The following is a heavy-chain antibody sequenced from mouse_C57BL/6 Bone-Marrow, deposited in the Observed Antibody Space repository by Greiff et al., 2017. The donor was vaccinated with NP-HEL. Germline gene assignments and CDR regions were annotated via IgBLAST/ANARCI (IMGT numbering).Heavy chain of an antibody. CDR1: GFTFSDYG. CDR2: ISSGSSTN. CDR3: ARGPHYYAMDY. J-gene: IGHJ4*01. Sequence: EVMLVESGGGLVKPGGSLKLSCAASGFTFSDYGMHWVRQAPEKGLEWVAYISSGSSTNYYADTVKGRFTISRDNAKNTLFLQMTSLRSEDTAMYYCARGPHYYAMDYWGQGTSVTVSS. V-gene: IGHV5-17*01.